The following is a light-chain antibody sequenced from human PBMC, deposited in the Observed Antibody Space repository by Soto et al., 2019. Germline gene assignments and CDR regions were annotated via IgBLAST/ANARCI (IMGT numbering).Light chain of an antibody. V-gene: IGLV1-40*01. CDR3: RSFDSSLRVYV. J-gene: IGLJ1*01. Sequence: QSVLTQPPSVSGAPGQRVTISCTGSSSNFGAGYEVHWYKQVPGAAPTLVIFNNLNRPSGVPERFSGSKSGPSASLVISGLQAEDEADYYCRSFDSSLRVYVFGSGTKATVL. CDR1: SSNFGAGYE. CDR2: NNL.